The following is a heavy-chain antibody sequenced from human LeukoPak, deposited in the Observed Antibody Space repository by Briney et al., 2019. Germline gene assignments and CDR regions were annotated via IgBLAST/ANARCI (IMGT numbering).Heavy chain of an antibody. CDR3: GRVVFSYWYFDL. J-gene: IGHJ2*01. V-gene: IGHV3-20*04. CDR1: GFTFDDYT. CDR2: ISWNGGST. D-gene: IGHD2-15*01. Sequence: GGSLRLSCAASGFTFDDYTMHWVRQAPGKGLEWVSVISWNGGSTGYADSVKGRFTTSRDNAKNSLYLQMNSLRAEDTALYYCGRVVFSYWYFDLWGRGTLVTVSS.